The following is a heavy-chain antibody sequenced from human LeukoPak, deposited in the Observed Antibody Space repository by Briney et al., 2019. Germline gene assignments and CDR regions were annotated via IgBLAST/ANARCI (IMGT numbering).Heavy chain of an antibody. CDR3: ASYYYDSSGYYLINYFDY. J-gene: IGHJ4*02. V-gene: IGHV4-39*07. D-gene: IGHD3-22*01. CDR1: GGSISSSSYY. CDR2: IYYSGST. Sequence: PSETLSLTCTVSGGSISSSSYYWGWIRQPPGKGLEWIGSIYYSGSTYYNPSLKSRVTISVDTSKNQFSLKLSSVTAADTAVYSCASYYYDSSGYYLINYFDYWGQGTLVTVSS.